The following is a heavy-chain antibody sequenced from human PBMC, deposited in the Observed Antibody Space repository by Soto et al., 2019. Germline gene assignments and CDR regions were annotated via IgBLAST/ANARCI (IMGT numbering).Heavy chain of an antibody. V-gene: IGHV3-74*01. J-gene: IGHJ6*02. CDR1: GFVFEMYW. CDR3: ARGDDFWSGLPLYYYYGMDV. Sequence: PGGSLRLSCAASGFVFEMYWMHWVRQTPGKGPEWVSRISDDGARTDYADSVKGRFTISRDNAKNSLYLQMNSLRAEDTAVYYCARGDDFWSGLPLYYYYGMDVWGQGTTVTVPS. CDR2: ISDDGART. D-gene: IGHD3-3*01.